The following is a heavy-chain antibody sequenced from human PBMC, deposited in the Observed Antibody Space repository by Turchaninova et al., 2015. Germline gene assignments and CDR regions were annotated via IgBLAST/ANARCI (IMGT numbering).Heavy chain of an antibody. V-gene: IGHV4-34*01. CDR1: GVSFSGYS. Sequence: QVQLQQWGAGLLKPSETLSLTCAVYGVSFSGYSWNWIRQPPGKGLEWIREINPSGNTKYNPSLKVRVTRSVDPSKSQFSLHLCAVTAADTAVYYCAGGQFRRDLWGRGTLVTVSS. CDR2: INPSGNT. CDR3: AGGQFRRDL. J-gene: IGHJ2*01.